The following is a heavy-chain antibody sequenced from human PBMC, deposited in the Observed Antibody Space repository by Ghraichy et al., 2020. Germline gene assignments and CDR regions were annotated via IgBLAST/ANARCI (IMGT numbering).Heavy chain of an antibody. J-gene: IGHJ4*02. D-gene: IGHD3-3*01. CDR1: GFTFSSYS. CDR2: ISSSSYI. Sequence: GGSLRLSCAASGFTFSSYSMNWVRQAPGKGLEWVSSISSSSYIYYADSVKGRFTISRDNAKNSLYLQMNSLRAEDTAVYYCARDLPLRFLEWLPYFDYWGQGTLVTVSS. CDR3: ARDLPLRFLEWLPYFDY. V-gene: IGHV3-21*01.